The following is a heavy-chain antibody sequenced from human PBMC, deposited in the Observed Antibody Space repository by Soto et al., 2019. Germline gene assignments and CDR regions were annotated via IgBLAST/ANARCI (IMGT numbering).Heavy chain of an antibody. CDR1: GFTFGIYD. D-gene: IGHD2-15*01. Sequence: EVQLLESGGDLVQPGWSLRLSCAASGFTFGIYDMTWVRQAPGKGLEWVSTISATGGSTFYADSVKGRFTISRDNSKNTLYLQMNSLRAEDTAIYYCAKDLSSYYYFDFWGQGTLVTVSS. J-gene: IGHJ4*02. V-gene: IGHV3-23*01. CDR3: AKDLSSYYYFDF. CDR2: ISATGGST.